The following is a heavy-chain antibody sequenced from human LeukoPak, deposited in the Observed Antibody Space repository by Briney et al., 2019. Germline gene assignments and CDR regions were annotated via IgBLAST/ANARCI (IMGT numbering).Heavy chain of an antibody. D-gene: IGHD1-7*01. CDR2: IYYRGST. J-gene: IGHJ4*02. V-gene: IGHV4-61*01. CDR1: GGSVSSGSCY. CDR3: AREDWNYSIDY. Sequence: PSETLSLTCTVSGGSVSSGSCYWSWIRQPPGKGLEWIGYIYYRGSTNYNPSLKSRLTISVDTSKNQFSLKLSSVTAADTAVYYCAREDWNYSIDYWGQGTLVTVSS.